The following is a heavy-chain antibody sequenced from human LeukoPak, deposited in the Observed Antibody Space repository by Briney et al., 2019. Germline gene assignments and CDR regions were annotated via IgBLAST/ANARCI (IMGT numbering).Heavy chain of an antibody. D-gene: IGHD6-6*01. CDR3: ARDWAASIAARH. V-gene: IGHV1-69*04. CDR2: IIPILGLA. J-gene: IGHJ4*02. CDR1: GGTFSSYT. Sequence: ASVKVSCKASGGTFSSYTIIWVRQAPGQGPEWMGRIIPILGLANYTQKFQGRVTITADKSTSTAYMELSSLRSEDTAVYYCARDWAASIAARHWGQGTLVTVSS.